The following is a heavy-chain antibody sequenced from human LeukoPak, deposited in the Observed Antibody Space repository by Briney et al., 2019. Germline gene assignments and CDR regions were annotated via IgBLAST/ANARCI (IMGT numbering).Heavy chain of an antibody. D-gene: IGHD3-10*01. J-gene: IGHJ6*04. CDR3: AGDRFGELLGYYYYGMDV. V-gene: IGHV3-30*04. CDR2: ISYDGSNK. CDR1: GFTFSSYA. Sequence: PGGSLRLSCAASGFTFSSYAMHWVRQAPGKGLEWVAVISYDGSNKYYADSVKGRFTISRDNSKNTLYLQMNSLRAEDTAVYYCAGDRFGELLGYYYYGMDVWGKGTTVTVSS.